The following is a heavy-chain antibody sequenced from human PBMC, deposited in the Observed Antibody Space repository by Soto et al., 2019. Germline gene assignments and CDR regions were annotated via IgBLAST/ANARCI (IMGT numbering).Heavy chain of an antibody. V-gene: IGHV3-33*06. J-gene: IGHJ4*02. Sequence: GGSLRLSCAASGFTLTDYGVHWVRQAPGKGLEWVAVIFYDGSNIFFASSAKGRFTVSRDNSKKTLYLQMNSLRVEDTALYYCAKRRGGTYLVDHWGQGTLVTVSS. D-gene: IGHD1-26*01. CDR2: IFYDGSNI. CDR1: GFTLTDYG. CDR3: AKRRGGTYLVDH.